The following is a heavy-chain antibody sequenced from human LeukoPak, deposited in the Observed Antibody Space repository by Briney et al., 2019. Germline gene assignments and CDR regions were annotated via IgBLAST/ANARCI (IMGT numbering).Heavy chain of an antibody. D-gene: IGHD2-15*01. Sequence: PSETLSLTCTVSGGSISSYYWSWIRQPPGKGLEWIGYIYYSGSTNYNPSLKSRVTISVDTSKNQFSLKLSSVTAADTAVYYCAREPSPVVIHHAFDIWGQGTMVTVSS. J-gene: IGHJ3*02. V-gene: IGHV4-59*01. CDR2: IYYSGST. CDR1: GGSISSYY. CDR3: AREPSPVVIHHAFDI.